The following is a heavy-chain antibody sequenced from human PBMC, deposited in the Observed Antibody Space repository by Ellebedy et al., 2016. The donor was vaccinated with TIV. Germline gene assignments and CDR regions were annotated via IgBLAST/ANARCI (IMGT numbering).Heavy chain of an antibody. V-gene: IGHV3-23*01. CDR2: ISGNGEYT. D-gene: IGHD1-14*01. J-gene: IGHJ2*01. CDR3: ARDRITGVGMWYFDL. Sequence: GESLKISCAASGFTFSNYAMSWVRRSPGKGLDWVSLISGNGEYTYYADSVKGRLTISRDNSMDTLYLQMNSLGVGDTAVYYCARDRITGVGMWYFDLWGRGTLVTVSS. CDR1: GFTFSNYA.